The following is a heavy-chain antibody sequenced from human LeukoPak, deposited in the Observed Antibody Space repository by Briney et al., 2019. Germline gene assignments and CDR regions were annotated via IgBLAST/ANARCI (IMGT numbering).Heavy chain of an antibody. CDR3: ARLDDFWSGYWGNYYYYMDV. D-gene: IGHD3-3*01. V-gene: IGHV3-7*01. CDR1: GFTFSSYW. Sequence: GGSLRLSCAASGFTFSSYWMGWVRQAPGKGLEWVANIKQDGSEKYYVDSVKGRFTIFRDNAKNSLYLQMNSLRAEDTAVYYCARLDDFWSGYWGNYYYYMDVWGKGTTVTVSS. CDR2: IKQDGSEK. J-gene: IGHJ6*03.